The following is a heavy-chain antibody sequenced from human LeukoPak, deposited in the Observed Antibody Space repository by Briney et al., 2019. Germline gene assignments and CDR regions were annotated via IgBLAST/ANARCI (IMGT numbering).Heavy chain of an antibody. Sequence: SETLSLTCAVYGGSFSGYYWSWIRQPPGKGLEWIGEINHSGSTNYNPSLKSRVTISVDTSKNQFSLKLSSVTAADTAVYYCARRGTAILRNYYYMDVWGKGTTVTVSS. CDR2: INHSGST. CDR3: ARRGTAILRNYYYMDV. D-gene: IGHD2-21*02. V-gene: IGHV4-34*01. J-gene: IGHJ6*03. CDR1: GGSFSGYY.